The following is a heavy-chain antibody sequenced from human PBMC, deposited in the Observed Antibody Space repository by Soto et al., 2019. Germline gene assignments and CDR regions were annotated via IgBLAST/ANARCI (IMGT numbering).Heavy chain of an antibody. Sequence: GASVKVSCKASGYTFTSYHMHWVRQAPGQGLEWMGIINPSGGSTSYAQKFQGRVTMTRDTSTSTVYMELSSLRSEDTAVYYCARDLGIVVVPAAIKSGYYGMDVWGQGTTVTVSS. V-gene: IGHV1-46*01. CDR3: ARDLGIVVVPAAIKSGYYGMDV. CDR1: GYTFTSYH. CDR2: INPSGGST. D-gene: IGHD2-2*02. J-gene: IGHJ6*02.